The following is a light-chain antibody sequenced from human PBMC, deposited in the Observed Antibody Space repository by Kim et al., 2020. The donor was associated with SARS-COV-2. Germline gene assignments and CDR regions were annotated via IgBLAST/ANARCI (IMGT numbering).Light chain of an antibody. CDR2: DVT. Sequence: QSALTQPASVSGPPGQSITISCTGTSNNYVSWYQQHPGKAPKFMIYDVTKRPSGVSNRFSGSKSGNTASLTISGLQAEDEAYYYCSSYSITKTWVFG. J-gene: IGLJ1*01. CDR3: SSYSITKTWV. CDR1: SNNY. V-gene: IGLV2-14*03.